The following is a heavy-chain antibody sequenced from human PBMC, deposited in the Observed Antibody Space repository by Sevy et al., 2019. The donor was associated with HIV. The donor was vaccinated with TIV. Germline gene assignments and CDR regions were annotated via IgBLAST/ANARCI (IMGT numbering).Heavy chain of an antibody. D-gene: IGHD3-22*01. J-gene: IGHJ4*02. Sequence: GGSLRLSCAASGFTFTSYGMHWVRQAPGKGLEWVAFIRDDGSIKSYAESVKGRVPISRDSSKNTVYLEMDSLTGEETAVYYCAKDSTFVSLYYNSRGYGALRSYFDSWGQGALVTVSS. CDR2: IRDDGSIK. V-gene: IGHV3-30*02. CDR1: GFTFTSYG. CDR3: AKDSTFVSLYYNSRGYGALRSYFDS.